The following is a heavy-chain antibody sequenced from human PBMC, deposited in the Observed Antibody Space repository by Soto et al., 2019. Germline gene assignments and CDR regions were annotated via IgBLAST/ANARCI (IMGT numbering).Heavy chain of an antibody. Sequence: EVQLVDSGGGLVQPGGSLRLSCAASGFIFSNYVMSWVRQAPGTGLEWVSSISDSGGTSYYADSVKGRFTISRDNSKNTLYRQMNSLRAEDTAIYYCAKRPRALLTFDYWGQGTLVTVSS. J-gene: IGHJ4*02. CDR2: ISDSGGTS. CDR3: AKRPRALLTFDY. CDR1: GFIFSNYV. V-gene: IGHV3-23*04. D-gene: IGHD1-26*01.